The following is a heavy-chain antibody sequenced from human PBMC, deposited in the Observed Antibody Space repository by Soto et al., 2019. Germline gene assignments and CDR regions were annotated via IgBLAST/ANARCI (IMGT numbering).Heavy chain of an antibody. CDR1: GFTLSSYG. V-gene: IGHV3-33*01. CDR3: SRGGYCSSTSCRYYYYYGMDV. D-gene: IGHD2-2*01. J-gene: IGHJ6*02. Sequence: PGGSLRLSCAASGFTLSSYGIHWVRQAPGKGLEWVAVIWSDGNNKYYADSVKGRFTISRDNSKNTPYLQMNSLRAEDTALYFCSRGGYCSSTSCRYYYYYGMDVWGQGTTVTVSS. CDR2: IWSDGNNK.